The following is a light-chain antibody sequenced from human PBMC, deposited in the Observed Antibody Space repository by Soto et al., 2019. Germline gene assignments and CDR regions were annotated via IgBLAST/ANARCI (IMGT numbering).Light chain of an antibody. CDR1: RSDVGNYNL. Sequence: QSALAQPASVSGSPGQSITFSCTGTRSDVGNYNLVSWYQQRPGKAPKLMIYEGSKRPSGVSDRFSGSKSGITASLTISGLQAEDEADYYCCSYADTTTYVFGTGTKGTVL. V-gene: IGLV2-23*01. J-gene: IGLJ1*01. CDR3: CSYADTTTYV. CDR2: EGS.